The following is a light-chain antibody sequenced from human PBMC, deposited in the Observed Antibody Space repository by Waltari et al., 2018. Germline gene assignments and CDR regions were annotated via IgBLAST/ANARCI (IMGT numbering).Light chain of an antibody. CDR2: GAS. Sequence: EIVLTQSPGTLSLSPGERATLSCRASQSVGRSLAWYQQKPGQAPRLLIYGASSRATGVPDRFSGSGSGTDFSLTIARLEPEEFAVYYCQHYVRLPATFGQGTKVEI. V-gene: IGKV3-20*01. J-gene: IGKJ1*01. CDR1: QSVGRS. CDR3: QHYVRLPAT.